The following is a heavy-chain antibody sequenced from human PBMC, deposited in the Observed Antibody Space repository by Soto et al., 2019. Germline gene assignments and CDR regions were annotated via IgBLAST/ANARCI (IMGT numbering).Heavy chain of an antibody. D-gene: IGHD3-22*01. J-gene: IGHJ4*02. Sequence: GGSLRLSCAASGFTFSSYGMHWVRQAPGKGLEWVAVIWYDGSNKYYADSVKGRFTISRDNSKNTLYLQMNSLRAEDTAVYYCARDQYYYDSSGSRSGLAFDYWGQGTLVTVSS. CDR2: IWYDGSNK. CDR1: GFTFSSYG. V-gene: IGHV3-33*01. CDR3: ARDQYYYDSSGSRSGLAFDY.